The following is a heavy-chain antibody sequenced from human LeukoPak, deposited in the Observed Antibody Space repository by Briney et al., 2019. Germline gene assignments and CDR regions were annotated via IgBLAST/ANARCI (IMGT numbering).Heavy chain of an antibody. J-gene: IGHJ4*02. D-gene: IGHD1-26*01. Sequence: SQTLSLTCTVSGGSISSGSYYWSWIRQPAGKGLEWIGHIYTSGSTNYNPSLKSRVTISVDTSKNQFSLELSSVTAADTAVYYCARDDGSYGVAFDYWGQGTLVTVSS. CDR3: ARDDGSYGVAFDY. V-gene: IGHV4-61*09. CDR1: GGSISSGSYY. CDR2: IYTSGST.